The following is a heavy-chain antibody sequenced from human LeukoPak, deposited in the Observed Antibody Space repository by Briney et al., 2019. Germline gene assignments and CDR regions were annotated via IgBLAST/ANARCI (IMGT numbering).Heavy chain of an antibody. D-gene: IGHD6-13*01. CDR1: GGTFSSYA. CDR3: ARVRGYSSSWSFYYYYMDV. V-gene: IGHV1-69*06. Sequence: GASVKVSCKASGGTFSSYAISWVRQAPGQGLEWMGGIIPIFGTANYAQKFQGRVTITADKSTSTAYMELSSLRSEDTAVYYCARVRGYSSSWSFYYYYMDVWGKGTTVTVSS. CDR2: IIPIFGTA. J-gene: IGHJ6*03.